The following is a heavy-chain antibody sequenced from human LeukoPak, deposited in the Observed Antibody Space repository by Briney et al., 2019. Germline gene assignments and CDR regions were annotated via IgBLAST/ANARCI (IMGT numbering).Heavy chain of an antibody. J-gene: IGHJ4*02. CDR1: GGTFSSYT. V-gene: IGHV1-69*10. CDR3: AREGPLVGATYYFDY. Sequence: ASVKVSCKASGGTFSSYTISWVRQAPGQGLEWXXXIIPILGIANYAQKFQGRVTITADKSTSTAYMELSSLRSEDTAVYYCAREGPLVGATYYFDYWGQGTLVTVSS. D-gene: IGHD1-26*01. CDR2: IIPILGIA.